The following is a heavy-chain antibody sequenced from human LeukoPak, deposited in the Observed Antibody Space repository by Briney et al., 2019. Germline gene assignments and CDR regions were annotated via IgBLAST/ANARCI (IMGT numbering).Heavy chain of an antibody. CDR1: GVSISSSGSY. CDR2: VYYSGNT. Sequence: LETLSLTCTVSGVSISSSGSYWGWIRQPPGKGLEWIGSVYYSGNTYNPSLKSRVTISVDTSKNQFSLNLTSVNAADTAIYYCARVMAARREDLNWFDPWGQGTLVTVSS. D-gene: IGHD6-6*01. J-gene: IGHJ5*02. V-gene: IGHV4-39*07. CDR3: ARVMAARREDLNWFDP.